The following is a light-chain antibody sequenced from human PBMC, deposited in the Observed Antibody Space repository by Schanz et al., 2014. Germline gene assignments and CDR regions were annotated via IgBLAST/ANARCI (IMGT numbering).Light chain of an antibody. CDR2: DVT. J-gene: IGLJ3*02. CDR1: SSDIGGYNY. CDR3: SSYTSSSTNWV. Sequence: QSVLTQPASVSGSPGLSISISCTGTSSDIGGYNYVSWYQQHPGKAPKLMIYDVTDRPSGVSSRFSGSKSGNTASLTISGLQAEDEADYYCSSYTSSSTNWVFGGGTKLTVL. V-gene: IGLV2-14*01.